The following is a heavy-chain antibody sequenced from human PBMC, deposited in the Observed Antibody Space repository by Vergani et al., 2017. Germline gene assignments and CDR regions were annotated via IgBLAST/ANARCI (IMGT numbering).Heavy chain of an antibody. D-gene: IGHD1-7*01. V-gene: IGHV3-11*04. Sequence: QVQLVESGGGLVKPGGSLRLSCAASGCTFSDYYMTWIRQAPGKGLEWISYISGSGHTKYYADSVKGRFAISRDNAKNSLYLQMNNLRVEDTAVYYCARDLLPGTLLLLAYWGQGTLISVSS. J-gene: IGHJ4*02. CDR1: GCTFSDYY. CDR3: ARDLLPGTLLLLAY. CDR2: ISGSGHTK.